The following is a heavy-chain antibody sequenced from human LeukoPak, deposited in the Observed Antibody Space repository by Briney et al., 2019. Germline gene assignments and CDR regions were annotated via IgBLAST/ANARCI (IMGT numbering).Heavy chain of an antibody. V-gene: IGHV4-59*01. D-gene: IGHD4-17*01. Sequence: SETLSLTCTVSGGSISSYYWSWIRQPPGKGLEWIGYIYYSGSTNYNPSLKSRVTISVDTSKNQFSLKLSSVTAADTAVYYCARDYGDYGWFDPCGQGTLVTVSS. CDR3: ARDYGDYGWFDP. CDR2: IYYSGST. CDR1: GGSISSYY. J-gene: IGHJ5*02.